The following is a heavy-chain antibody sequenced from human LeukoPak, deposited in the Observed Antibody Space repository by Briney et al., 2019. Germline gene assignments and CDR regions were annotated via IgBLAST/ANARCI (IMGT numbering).Heavy chain of an antibody. CDR2: IIPIFGTA. CDR1: GGTFSSYA. V-gene: IGHV1-69*13. Sequence: SVKVSCKASGGTFSSYAISWVRQAPGQGLEWMGGIIPIFGTANYAQKFQGRVTITADESTSTAYMGLSSLRSEDTAVYYCASSGYYDSSGYGFDYWGQGTLVTVSS. D-gene: IGHD3-22*01. CDR3: ASSGYYDSSGYGFDY. J-gene: IGHJ4*02.